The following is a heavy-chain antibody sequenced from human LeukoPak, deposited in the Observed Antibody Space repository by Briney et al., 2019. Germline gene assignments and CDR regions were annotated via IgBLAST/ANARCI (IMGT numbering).Heavy chain of an antibody. CDR2: INHSGST. Sequence: PSETLSLTCAVYGGSFSGYYWSWIRQPPGKGLEWIGEINHSGSTNYNPSLKSRVTISVDTSKNQFSLKLSSVTAADTAVYYCAKSGYSYGYWYFDLWGRGTLVTVSS. CDR1: GGSFSGYY. V-gene: IGHV4-34*01. CDR3: AKSGYSYGYWYFDL. D-gene: IGHD5-18*01. J-gene: IGHJ2*01.